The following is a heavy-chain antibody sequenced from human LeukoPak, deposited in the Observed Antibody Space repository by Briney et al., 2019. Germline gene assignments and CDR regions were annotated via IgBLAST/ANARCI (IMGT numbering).Heavy chain of an antibody. CDR3: ARDYTRILGLNYFDY. V-gene: IGHV4-38-2*02. J-gene: IGHJ4*02. Sequence: PSETLSLTCTVSGYSISSGYYWGWIRQPPGKGLEWIGSIYHSGSTYYNPSLKSRVTISVDTSKNQFSLKLSSVTAADTAVYYCARDYTRILGLNYFDYWGQGTLVTVSS. CDR2: IYHSGST. CDR1: GYSISSGYY. D-gene: IGHD7-27*01.